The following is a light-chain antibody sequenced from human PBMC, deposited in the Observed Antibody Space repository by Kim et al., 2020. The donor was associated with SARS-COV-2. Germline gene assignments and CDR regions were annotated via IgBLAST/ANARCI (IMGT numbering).Light chain of an antibody. Sequence: SSELTQDPAVSVALGQTVRITCQGDSLRSYYASWYQQKPGQAPVLVIYGKNNRPSGIPDRFSGSSSGNTASLTITGAPAEDEADYYCNSRDSSGNHLAFGTGTKVTVL. CDR2: GKN. J-gene: IGLJ1*01. CDR3: NSRDSSGNHLA. CDR1: SLRSYY. V-gene: IGLV3-19*01.